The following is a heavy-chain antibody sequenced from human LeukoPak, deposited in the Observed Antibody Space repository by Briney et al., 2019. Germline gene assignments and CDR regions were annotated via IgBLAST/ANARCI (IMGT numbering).Heavy chain of an antibody. J-gene: IGHJ5*02. CDR2: INPSGGST. V-gene: IGHV1-46*01. D-gene: IGHD6-19*01. CDR3: ARGKQWPVQNTGNWFDP. CDR1: GYTFTSYY. Sequence: VASVKVSCKASGYTFTSYYMHWVRQAPGQGLEWMGMINPSGGSTTYAQKFQGRVTMTRDMSTSTVYMELSSLRSDDTAVFYCARGKQWPVQNTGNWFDPWGQGTLVIVSS.